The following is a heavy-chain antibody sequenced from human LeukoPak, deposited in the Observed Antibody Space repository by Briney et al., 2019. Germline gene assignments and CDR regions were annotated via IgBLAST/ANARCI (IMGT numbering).Heavy chain of an antibody. Sequence: SETLSLTCTVSGGSISSSSYYLGWIRQPPGKGLEWIVSIYYSGSTYYNPSLKSRVTISVDTSKNQFSLKLSSVTAADTAVYYCAGLYYDFWSGYYKGSYYFDYWGQGTLVTVSS. V-gene: IGHV4-39*01. CDR3: AGLYYDFWSGYYKGSYYFDY. D-gene: IGHD3-3*01. CDR1: GGSISSSSYY. J-gene: IGHJ4*02. CDR2: IYYSGST.